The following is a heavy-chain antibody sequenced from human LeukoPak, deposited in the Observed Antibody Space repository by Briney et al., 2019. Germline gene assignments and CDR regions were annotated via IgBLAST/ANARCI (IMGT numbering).Heavy chain of an antibody. CDR3: AAGDNNDAFDI. J-gene: IGHJ3*02. V-gene: IGHV1-69*05. CDR1: GGTFSSYA. D-gene: IGHD3-16*01. CDR2: IIPIFGTA. Sequence: GASVKVSCKASGGTFSSYAISWVRQAPGQGLEWMGRIIPIFGTANYAQKFQGRVTITTDESTSTAYMEPSSLRSEDTAVYYCAAGDNNDAFDIWGQGTMVTVSS.